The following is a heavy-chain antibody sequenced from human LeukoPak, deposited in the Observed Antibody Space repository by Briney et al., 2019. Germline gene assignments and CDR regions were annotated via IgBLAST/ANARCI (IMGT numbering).Heavy chain of an antibody. Sequence: PGGSLRLSCAASGFTFSTYAMTWVRQAPGKGLEWVSTINVSGGSTYYADSVKGRFTISRDNSKNTLYLQMNSQRAEDTAVYYCARESGHCYGDNCFYFFDLWGQGFLVTVSS. V-gene: IGHV3-23*01. CDR3: ARESGHCYGDNCFYFFDL. CDR2: INVSGGST. J-gene: IGHJ4*02. D-gene: IGHD2-21*01. CDR1: GFTFSTYA.